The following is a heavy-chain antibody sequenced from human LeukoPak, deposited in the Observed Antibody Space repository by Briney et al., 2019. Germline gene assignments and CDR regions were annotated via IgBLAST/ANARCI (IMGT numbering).Heavy chain of an antibody. Sequence: SETLSLTCAVYGGSFSGYYWTWIRQAPGKGLEWIGEINPSGRISYNPSLKSRLTISVDASKNQFSLNLRSLTAADTAVYYCARGRQEVSMIVVVMTAVSYYLDIWGKGTTVTVS. CDR1: GGSFSGYY. D-gene: IGHD3-22*01. V-gene: IGHV4-34*01. CDR3: ARGRQEVSMIVVVMTAVSYYLDI. J-gene: IGHJ6*03. CDR2: INPSGRI.